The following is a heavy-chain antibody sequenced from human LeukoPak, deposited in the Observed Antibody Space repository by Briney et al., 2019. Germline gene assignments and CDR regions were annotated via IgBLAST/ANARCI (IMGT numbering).Heavy chain of an antibody. V-gene: IGHV3-23*01. D-gene: IGHD3-10*01. Sequence: GGSLRLSCAASGFPLSRSAMSWVRQAPGKGLEWVSNISGSGSGGSTYYADSVKGRFTISRDNSKNTLHLQMNSLRAEDTAVYYCAKGVHYYGSGSYSTFDPWGQGTLVTVSS. CDR2: ISGSGSGGST. CDR3: AKGVHYYGSGSYSTFDP. J-gene: IGHJ5*02. CDR1: GFPLSRSA.